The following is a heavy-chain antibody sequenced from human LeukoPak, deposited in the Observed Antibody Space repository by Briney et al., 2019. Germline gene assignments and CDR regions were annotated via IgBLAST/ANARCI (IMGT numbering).Heavy chain of an antibody. J-gene: IGHJ4*02. V-gene: IGHV3-33*06. CDR3: AKDAQRGFDYSNSLEY. D-gene: IGHD4-11*01. Sequence: GGSLRLSCAASKFTFSHYGMHWVRQAPGKGLQWVAVIWSDGTNQYYADSVKGRYTISRGNSNKMVYLQMNSLRADDTGVYYCAKDAQRGFDYSNSLEYWGQGALVIVSA. CDR1: KFTFSHYG. CDR2: IWSDGTNQ.